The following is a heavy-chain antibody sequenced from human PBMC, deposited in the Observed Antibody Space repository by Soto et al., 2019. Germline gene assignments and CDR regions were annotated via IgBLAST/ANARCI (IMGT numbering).Heavy chain of an antibody. V-gene: IGHV5-51*01. CDR2: IYPGDSDT. Sequence: GESLKISCKGSGYSFTSYWIGWVRQMPGKGLEWMGIIYPGDSDTRYSPSFQGRFTISRDIPKNMIYLQLHTLRAEDTAVYYCAKDLGPLRLLNYYFYGLDVWGQGATVTSP. CDR1: GYSFTSYW. J-gene: IGHJ6*02. CDR3: AKDLGPLRLLNYYFYGLDV. D-gene: IGHD2-15*01.